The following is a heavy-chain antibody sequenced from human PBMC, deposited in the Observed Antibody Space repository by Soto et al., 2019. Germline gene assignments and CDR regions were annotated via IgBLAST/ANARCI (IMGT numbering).Heavy chain of an antibody. J-gene: IGHJ4*02. CDR2: INAGNGNT. Sequence: ASVKVSCKASGYTFTSYAMHWVRQAPGQRFEWMGWINAGNGNTKYSQKFQGRVSITRDTSASTAYMELSSLRSEDTAVYYCACAFPVPAAIVYWGQGTLVTVAS. D-gene: IGHD2-2*02. V-gene: IGHV1-3*01. CDR1: GYTFTSYA. CDR3: ACAFPVPAAIVY.